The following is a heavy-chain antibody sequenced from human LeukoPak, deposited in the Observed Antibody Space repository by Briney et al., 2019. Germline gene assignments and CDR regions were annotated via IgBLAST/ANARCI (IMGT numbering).Heavy chain of an antibody. Sequence: SETLSLTCTVSGGSISRSSYCWGWIRHPPGKGLEWIGSIYYSGSTYYNPSLKSRVTISVDTSKNQFSLKLSSVTAADTAVYYCARVSRGYSGSGYMDVWGKGTTVTVSS. D-gene: IGHD5-12*01. CDR1: GGSISRSSYC. J-gene: IGHJ6*03. V-gene: IGHV4-39*07. CDR2: IYYSGST. CDR3: ARVSRGYSGSGYMDV.